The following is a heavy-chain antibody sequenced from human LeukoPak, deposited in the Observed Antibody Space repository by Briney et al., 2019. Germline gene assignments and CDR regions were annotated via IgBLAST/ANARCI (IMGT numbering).Heavy chain of an antibody. J-gene: IGHJ4*02. CDR3: ARETSSGWYYYFDY. CDR1: GYTFTSYD. V-gene: IGHV1-8*01. CDR2: MNPNSGNT. Sequence: ASVKVSCKASGYTFTSYDINWVRQATGQGLEWMGWMNPNSGNTGYAQKFQGRVTMTRNTSISTAYMELSSLRSDDTAVYYCARETSSGWYYYFDYWGQGTLVTVSS. D-gene: IGHD6-19*01.